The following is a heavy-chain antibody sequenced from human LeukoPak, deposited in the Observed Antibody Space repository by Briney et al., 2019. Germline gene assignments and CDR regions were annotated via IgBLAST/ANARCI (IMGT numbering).Heavy chain of an antibody. CDR3: VRGSTSGWPDYFDY. CDR1: GFTLSSYW. J-gene: IGHJ4*02. D-gene: IGHD6-19*01. V-gene: IGHV3-74*01. CDR2: ISGDGSST. Sequence: GGSLRLSCAASGFTLSSYWMHWVRQAPGKGLVWVSRISGDGSSTPYANSVKGRFTISRDNAKNTLYLQMHSLRADDTAVYYCVRGSTSGWPDYFDYWGQGSVVTVSS.